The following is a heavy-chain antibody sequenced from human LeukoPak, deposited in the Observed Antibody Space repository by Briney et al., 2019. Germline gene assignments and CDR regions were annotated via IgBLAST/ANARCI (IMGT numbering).Heavy chain of an antibody. CDR1: VYTFTGYY. Sequence: ASVKVSCKASVYTFTGYYIHCVRQAPGRGLEWMGWINPNSGGTNYAQTFQGRVTMTRDTSIRTAYMELSRLRSDDTAMYYCARYYIEGRCFDYWGQGTLVTVSS. J-gene: IGHJ4*02. CDR3: ARYYIEGRCFDY. CDR2: INPNSGGT. V-gene: IGHV1-2*02. D-gene: IGHD3-10*01.